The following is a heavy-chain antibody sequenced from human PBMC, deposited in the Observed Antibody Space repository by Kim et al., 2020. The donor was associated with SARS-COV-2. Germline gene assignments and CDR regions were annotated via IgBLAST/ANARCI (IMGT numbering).Heavy chain of an antibody. CDR2: ISTGGSTI. D-gene: IGHD3-22*01. Sequence: GGSLRLSCAASGFTFSSYEMKWVRQAPGKGLEWVSYISTGGSTIYYADSVKGLFTISRDNTKNLLYLQMHSLRAEDTAVYHCARQDSSGPFYYMDVWGKGTTVTVSS. CDR3: ARQDSSGPFYYMDV. CDR1: GFTFSSYE. V-gene: IGHV3-48*03. J-gene: IGHJ6*03.